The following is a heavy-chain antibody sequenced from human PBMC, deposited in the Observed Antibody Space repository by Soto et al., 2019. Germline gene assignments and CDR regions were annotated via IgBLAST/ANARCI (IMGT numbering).Heavy chain of an antibody. Sequence: EVQLLESGGGLVQPGGSLRLSCAASGFTFSSYVMIWVRQAPGKGLEWVSGISGSGGSTYYADSVKGRFTISRDNSKNTLYLQMNSLRAEDTAVYYCAKGDDSADYVRNNWFDPWGQGTLVTVSS. D-gene: IGHD4-17*01. CDR2: ISGSGGST. J-gene: IGHJ5*02. V-gene: IGHV3-23*01. CDR3: AKGDDSADYVRNNWFDP. CDR1: GFTFSSYV.